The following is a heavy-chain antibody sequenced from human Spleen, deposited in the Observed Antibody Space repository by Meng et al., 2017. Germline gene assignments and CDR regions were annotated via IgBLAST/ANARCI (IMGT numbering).Heavy chain of an antibody. CDR2: INPNSGGT. D-gene: IGHD6-13*01. J-gene: IGHJ4*02. V-gene: IGHV1-2*06. CDR1: GYTFTGYY. Sequence: ASVKVSCKASGYTFTGYYMHWVRQAPGQGLEWMGRINPNSGGTNYAQKFQGRVTMTRDTSISTAYMELSRLRSDDTAVYYCARASSGYSSSWYHYDFDYWGQGTLVTGYS. CDR3: ARASSGYSSSWYHYDFDY.